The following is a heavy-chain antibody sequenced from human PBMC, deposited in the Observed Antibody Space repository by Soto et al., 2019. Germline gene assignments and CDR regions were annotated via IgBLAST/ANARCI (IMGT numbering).Heavy chain of an antibody. D-gene: IGHD2-21*02. Sequence: EVQLVESGGDLVQSGGSLRLSCAASGFTFSNYWMHWVRQAPGKGLVGVSRIKTDGSWTDYADSVQGRFTISRDNAINMLFLQMNSLRADDTAVYYCASPRGTANAAFDVWCQGTMVIVSS. CDR3: ASPRGTANAAFDV. CDR1: GFTFSNYW. V-gene: IGHV3-74*01. CDR2: IKTDGSWT. J-gene: IGHJ3*01.